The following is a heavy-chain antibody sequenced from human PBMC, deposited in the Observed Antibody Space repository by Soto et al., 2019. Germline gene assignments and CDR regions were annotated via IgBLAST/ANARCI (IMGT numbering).Heavy chain of an antibody. V-gene: IGHV5-51*01. Sequence: GESLKISCEASGYNFRDKWIGWVRQTPGKGLEWMGMIYPGDSDARYSPSFEGQVTFSVDKSINSAYLQMNSLRAEDTAVYYCAKDRGIAVAGTGGFDPWGQGTLVTVSS. CDR1: GYNFRDKW. J-gene: IGHJ5*02. D-gene: IGHD6-19*01. CDR2: IYPGDSDA. CDR3: AKDRGIAVAGTGGFDP.